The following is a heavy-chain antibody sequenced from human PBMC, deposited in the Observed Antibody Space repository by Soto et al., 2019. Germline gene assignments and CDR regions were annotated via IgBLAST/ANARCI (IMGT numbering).Heavy chain of an antibody. D-gene: IGHD3-22*01. CDR3: EAEGLLRCFDL. CDR2: ISYDGSHQ. CDR1: GFTFDRFT. Sequence: QPGGSLRLSCTASGFTFDRFTMHWVRQAPGKGLEWVAAISYDGSHQFYVDSVKGRFTISRDNSNNTLNMQMNGPRGDDTAVYFCEAEGLLRCFDLWGPGIQGTDSS. J-gene: IGHJ4*02. V-gene: IGHV3-30-3*01.